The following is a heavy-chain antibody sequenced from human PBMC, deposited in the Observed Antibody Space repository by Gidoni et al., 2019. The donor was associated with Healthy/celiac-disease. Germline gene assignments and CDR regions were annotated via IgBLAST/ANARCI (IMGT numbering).Heavy chain of an antibody. CDR2: IYPGDSDT. J-gene: IGHJ5*02. CDR3: ARQRDLLGYCSFFDP. D-gene: IGHD2-15*01. CDR1: GYSFTSYW. Sequence: QLVQSGAEVKKPGESLKISCKGSGYSFTSYWMGWVRQMPGKGLEWMGFIYPGDSDTRYSPSFQGQVTISADKSISTAYLQWSSLKASDTAMYYCARQRDLLGYCSFFDPWGQGTLVTVSS. V-gene: IGHV5-51*01.